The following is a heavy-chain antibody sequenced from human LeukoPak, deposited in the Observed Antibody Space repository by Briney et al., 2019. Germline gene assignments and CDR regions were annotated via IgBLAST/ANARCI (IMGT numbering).Heavy chain of an antibody. J-gene: IGHJ5*02. Sequence: SETLSLTYAVYGGSFSGYYWSWIRQPPGKGLQWIGEINHSGSTNYNPSLKSRVTISVDTSKNQFSLKLSSVTAADTAVYYCARGSTAAAGTGVWFDPWGQGTLVTVSS. CDR3: ARGSTAAAGTGVWFDP. V-gene: IGHV4-34*01. CDR2: INHSGST. D-gene: IGHD6-13*01. CDR1: GGSFSGYY.